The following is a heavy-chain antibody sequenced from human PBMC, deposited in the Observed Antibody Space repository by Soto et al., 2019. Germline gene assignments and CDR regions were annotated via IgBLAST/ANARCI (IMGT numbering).Heavy chain of an antibody. J-gene: IGHJ4*02. CDR2: ISTSIDAT. CDR3: AKDRTVAARNFDY. V-gene: IGHV3-23*01. Sequence: EVQLLESGGGLVQPGGSLRLSCAASGFAFSNYAIHWVRQAPGKGLEWVSSISTSIDATYYADSVKGRFTISRDDSKNTLYLQMNSLRAEDSAVYYCAKDRTVAARNFDYWGQGTQVTVS. D-gene: IGHD6-6*01. CDR1: GFAFSNYA.